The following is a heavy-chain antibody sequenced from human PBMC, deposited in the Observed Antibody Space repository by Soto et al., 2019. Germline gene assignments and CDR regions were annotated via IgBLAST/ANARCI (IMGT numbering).Heavy chain of an antibody. D-gene: IGHD6-19*01. CDR1: GYTFTSYD. CDR3: AREGVAVAAPDAFDI. J-gene: IGHJ3*02. V-gene: IGHV1-18*01. CDR2: ISAYNGNT. Sequence: ASVKVSCKASGYTFTSYDISWVRQAPGHGLEWMGWISAYNGNTKYAQKLQGRVTMTRDTSTSTVYMELSSLGSEDTAVYYCAREGVAVAAPDAFDIWGQGTMVTV.